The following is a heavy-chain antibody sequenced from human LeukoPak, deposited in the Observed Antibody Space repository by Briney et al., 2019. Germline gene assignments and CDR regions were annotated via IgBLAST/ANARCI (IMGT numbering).Heavy chain of an antibody. CDR2: LYSDGYR. D-gene: IGHD3-16*01. J-gene: IGHJ4*02. V-gene: IGHV3-53*01. CDR3: ARGVEPLAANTLAY. CDR1: GFTVITKD. Sequence: PGGSLRLSCAASGFTVITKDMTSVRQAPGTGGEWVSVLYSDGYRKYADSVQGRFTISRDNSKNTLYLEMNSLSPDDTAVYYCARGVEPLAANTLAYWGQGTRVTVSS.